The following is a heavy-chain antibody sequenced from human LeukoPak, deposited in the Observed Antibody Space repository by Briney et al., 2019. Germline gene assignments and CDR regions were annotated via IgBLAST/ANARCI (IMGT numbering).Heavy chain of an antibody. CDR1: GGSISSGGYY. D-gene: IGHD3-10*01. CDR3: ARAPRGRDNWFDP. Sequence: PSETLSLTYTVSGGSISSGGYYWSWIRQHPGKGLEWIGYIYYSGSTYYNPSLKSRVTISVDTSKNQFSLKLSSVTAADTAVYYCARAPRGRDNWFDPWGQGTLVTVSS. V-gene: IGHV4-31*03. J-gene: IGHJ5*02. CDR2: IYYSGST.